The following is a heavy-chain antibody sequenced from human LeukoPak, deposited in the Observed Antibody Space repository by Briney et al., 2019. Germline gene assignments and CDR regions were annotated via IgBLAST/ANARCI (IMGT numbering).Heavy chain of an antibody. D-gene: IGHD5-12*01. Sequence: GGSLRLSCTASGFSFSGYWMNWVRQAPGKGLEWVANIKQDGSEEYYLDSVKGRFTISRDNSKNTLYLQMKSLRAEDTAVYYCAKGGGYEAQYYYYYLDVWGKGTTVTISS. CDR3: AKGGGYEAQYYYYYLDV. J-gene: IGHJ6*03. V-gene: IGHV3-7*01. CDR1: GFSFSGYW. CDR2: IKQDGSEE.